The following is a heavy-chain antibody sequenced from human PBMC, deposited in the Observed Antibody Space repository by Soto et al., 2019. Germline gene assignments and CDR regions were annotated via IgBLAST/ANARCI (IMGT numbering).Heavy chain of an antibody. CDR3: ARTEYYDLRSGYDY. Sequence: QVQLVQSGAEVKKPVASVKVSCKASGYTFTSYGISWVRQAPRQGLEWMGWISAYNGNTNYAQKVQGRVTMTTDTTTSTAYMELRSLGSDDTAVYYCARTEYYDLRSGYDYWGQGTIVTVSS. V-gene: IGHV1-18*01. CDR2: ISAYNGNT. CDR1: GYTFTSYG. J-gene: IGHJ4*02. D-gene: IGHD3-3*01.